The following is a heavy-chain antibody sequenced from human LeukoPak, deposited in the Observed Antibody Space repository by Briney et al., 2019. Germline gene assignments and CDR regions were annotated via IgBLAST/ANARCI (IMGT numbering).Heavy chain of an antibody. CDR2: IRYDGSKK. V-gene: IGHV3-30*02. J-gene: IGHJ6*03. CDR3: ARDQLYCSSTSCYYYYMDV. D-gene: IGHD2-2*01. CDR1: GFTFSSYG. Sequence: GGSLRLSCAASGFTFSSYGIHWVRQAPGKGLEGVAFIRYDGSKKFYADSVRGRFTISRDNSKNTLYLQMNSLRAEDTAVYYCARDQLYCSSTSCYYYYMDVWGKGTTVTVSS.